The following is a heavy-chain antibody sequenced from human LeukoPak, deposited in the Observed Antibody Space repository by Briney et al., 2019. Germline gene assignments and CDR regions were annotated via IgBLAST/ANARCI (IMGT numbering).Heavy chain of an antibody. CDR3: ARGGLGWTPHPGYYYYGMDV. J-gene: IGHJ6*02. CDR1: GGSISSGSYY. CDR2: IYTSGST. D-gene: IGHD3-16*01. V-gene: IGHV4-61*02. Sequence: SQTLSLTCTVSGGSISSGSYYRSWIRQPAGKGLEWIGRIYTSGSTNYNPSLKSRVTISVDTSKNQFSLKLSSVTAADTAVYYCARGGLGWTPHPGYYYYGMDVWGQGTTVTVSS.